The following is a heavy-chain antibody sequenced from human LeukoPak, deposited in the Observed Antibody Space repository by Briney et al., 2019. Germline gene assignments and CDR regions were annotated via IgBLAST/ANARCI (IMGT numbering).Heavy chain of an antibody. D-gene: IGHD3-22*01. CDR3: ARDADYYDSSGYVVFDY. CDR1: GYTFTSYY. CDR2: TNPSGGST. V-gene: IGHV1-46*01. Sequence: RASVKVSCKASGYTFTSYYMHWVRQAPGQGLEWMGITNPSGGSTSYAQKFQGRVTMTRDTSTSTVYMELSSLRSEDTAVYYCARDADYYDSSGYVVFDYWGQGTLVTVSS. J-gene: IGHJ4*02.